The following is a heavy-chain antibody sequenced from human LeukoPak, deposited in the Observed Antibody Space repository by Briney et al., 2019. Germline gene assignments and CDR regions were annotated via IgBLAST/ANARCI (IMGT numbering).Heavy chain of an antibody. CDR2: IYYSGST. J-gene: IGHJ2*01. V-gene: IGHV4-59*08. CDR3: ARRTNWGSGLPSYWYFDL. Sequence: SETLSLTCTVSGGSISSYYWGWIRQPPGKGLEWIGYIYYSGSTNYNPSLKSRVTISVDTSKNQFSLKLGSVTAADTAVYYCARRTNWGSGLPSYWYFDLWGRGTLVTVSS. D-gene: IGHD7-27*01. CDR1: GGSISSYY.